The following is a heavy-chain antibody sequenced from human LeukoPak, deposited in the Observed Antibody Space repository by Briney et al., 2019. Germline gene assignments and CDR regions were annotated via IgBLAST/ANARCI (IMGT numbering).Heavy chain of an antibody. J-gene: IGHJ6*03. CDR3: ARGPPRGKYYYMDV. D-gene: IGHD1-1*01. CDR1: GFTFSSFD. V-gene: IGHV3-13*01. Sequence: GGSLRLSCAVSGFTFSSFDMHWVRQPTGQGLEWVSTIGTASDTYYPGSVEGRFTLSRDNAKNSLYLQMNSLTAGDTAVYYCARGPPRGKYYYMDVWGKGTTVTVSS. CDR2: IGTASDT.